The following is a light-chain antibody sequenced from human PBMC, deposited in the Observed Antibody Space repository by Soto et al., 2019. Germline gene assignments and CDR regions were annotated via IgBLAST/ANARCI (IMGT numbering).Light chain of an antibody. CDR3: QQYDTYSAT. CDR1: QSIRTW. V-gene: IGKV1-5*03. J-gene: IGKJ2*01. CDR2: RAS. Sequence: DIQMTQSPSTLSASVGDRVTITRRASQSIRTWLAWYQQKAGKAPKLLIYRASSLESGVPSRFSGSGSGTEFTLTISSLQPDDFATYYCQQYDTYSATFGQGTKVDIK.